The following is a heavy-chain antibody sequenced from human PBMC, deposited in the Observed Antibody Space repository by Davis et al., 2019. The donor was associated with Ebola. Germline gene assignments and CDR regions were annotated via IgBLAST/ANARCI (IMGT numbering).Heavy chain of an antibody. Sequence: GESLKISCAASGFTFNNHDMHWIRQAPGKGLEWVAVISYDGSNKHYADSVKGRFTISRDDSKKTLYLEMSSLRAEDTAVYYCANNLRGYYSLDVWGQGTTVTVSS. J-gene: IGHJ6*02. V-gene: IGHV3-30*18. CDR3: ANNLRGYYSLDV. CDR1: GFTFNNHD. CDR2: ISYDGSNK. D-gene: IGHD1-1*01.